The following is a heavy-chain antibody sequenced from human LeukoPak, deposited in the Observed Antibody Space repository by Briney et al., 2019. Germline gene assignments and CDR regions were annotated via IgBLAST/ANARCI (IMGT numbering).Heavy chain of an antibody. Sequence: PGGSLRLSCAASGLTFSSNAMSWVRQAPGKGLEWVSAISGSGGSTYYADSVKGRFTISRDNSKNTLYLQMNSLRAEDTAVYYCAKGYCSSTSCYARFDYWGQGTLVTVSS. CDR2: ISGSGGST. J-gene: IGHJ4*02. CDR3: AKGYCSSTSCYARFDY. D-gene: IGHD2-2*01. CDR1: GLTFSSNA. V-gene: IGHV3-23*01.